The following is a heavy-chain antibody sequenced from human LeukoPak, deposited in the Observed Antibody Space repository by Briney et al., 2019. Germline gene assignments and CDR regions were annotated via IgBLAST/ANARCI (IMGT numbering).Heavy chain of an antibody. CDR3: ARVAAAGTGIFANFYYSMDI. CDR1: SSSSYY. J-gene: IGHJ6*03. D-gene: IGHD6-13*01. V-gene: IGHV3-7*01. CDR2: IKQDGSEK. Sequence: SSSSYYWGWIRQPPGKGLEWVANIKQDGSEKNYVDSVKGRFTISRDNAKNSVDLQMNSLRVEDTAVYYCARVAAAGTGIFANFYYSMDIWGKGTTVTISS.